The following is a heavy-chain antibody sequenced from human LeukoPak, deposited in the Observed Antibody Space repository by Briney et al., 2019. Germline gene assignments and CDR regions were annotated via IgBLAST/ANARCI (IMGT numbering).Heavy chain of an antibody. CDR3: ARLITKWFDP. J-gene: IGHJ5*02. D-gene: IGHD3-10*01. CDR1: GGSISSYY. CDR2: IYYSGST. Sequence: SETPSLTCTVSGGSISSYYWSWIRQPPGKGLEWIGYIYYSGSTNYNPSLKSRVTISVDTSKNQFSLKLSSVTAADTAVYYCARLITKWFDPWGQGTLVTVSS. V-gene: IGHV4-59*08.